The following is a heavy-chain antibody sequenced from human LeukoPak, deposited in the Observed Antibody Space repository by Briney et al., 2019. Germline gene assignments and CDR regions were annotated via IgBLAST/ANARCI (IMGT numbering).Heavy chain of an antibody. J-gene: IGHJ6*02. Sequence: GGSLRLSCAASGFTFSRHSMHWVRQAPGKGLEWVAVISYDGTNKYYGDSVKGRFTMSRDNSKNTLSLQMTSLRDEDTAVYYCVRDQKQYYYYYYGMDVWGQGTTVTVSS. V-gene: IGHV3-30-3*01. CDR3: VRDQKQYYYYYYGMDV. D-gene: IGHD4-11*01. CDR1: GFTFSRHS. CDR2: ISYDGTNK.